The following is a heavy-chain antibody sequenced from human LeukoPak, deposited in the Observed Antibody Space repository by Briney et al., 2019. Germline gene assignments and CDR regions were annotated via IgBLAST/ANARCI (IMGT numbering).Heavy chain of an antibody. Sequence: GESLKISCQASGYSFTSSWIGWARQMPGKGLEWMAIINPGDSDTRYSPSFQGQVTISADKSISTVYLQWGSLKATDTAMYYCARQPGAGWFDPWGQGTLVTVSS. CDR2: INPGDSDT. D-gene: IGHD3-10*01. J-gene: IGHJ5*02. CDR3: ARQPGAGWFDP. V-gene: IGHV5-51*01. CDR1: GYSFTSSW.